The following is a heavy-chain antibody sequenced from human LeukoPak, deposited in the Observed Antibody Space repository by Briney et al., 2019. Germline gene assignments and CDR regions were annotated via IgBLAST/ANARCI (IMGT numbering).Heavy chain of an antibody. D-gene: IGHD2-15*01. V-gene: IGHV4-39*01. J-gene: IGHJ4*02. CDR2: IYYSGSS. CDR1: GGSVSSGSYY. Sequence: PSETLSLTCTVSGGSVSSGSYYWSWIRQPPGKGLEWIGSIYYSGSSFYNPSLKSRLTMSVDTSKNQFSLKLSSVTAADTARYFCARLTSTCSGGNCYQHYFDYWGQGTLVTVSS. CDR3: ARLTSTCSGGNCYQHYFDY.